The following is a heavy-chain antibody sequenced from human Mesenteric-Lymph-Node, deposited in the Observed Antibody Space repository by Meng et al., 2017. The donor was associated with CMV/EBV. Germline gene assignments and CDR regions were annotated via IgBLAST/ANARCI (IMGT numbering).Heavy chain of an antibody. CDR2: ISGSGGST. CDR3: AKDGGTGSSSYYYYYYGMDV. Sequence: GESLKISCAASGFTFSSYAMSWVRQAPGKGLEWVSAISGSGGSTYYADSVKGRFTISRDNSKNTLYLQMNSLRAEDTAVYYCAKDGGTGSSSYYYYYYGMDVWGQGTTVTVSS. D-gene: IGHD6-6*01. J-gene: IGHJ6*02. V-gene: IGHV3-23*01. CDR1: GFTFSSYA.